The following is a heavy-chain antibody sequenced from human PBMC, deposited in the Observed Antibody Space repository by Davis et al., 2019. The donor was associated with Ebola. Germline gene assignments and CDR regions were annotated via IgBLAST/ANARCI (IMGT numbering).Heavy chain of an antibody. V-gene: IGHV4-4*02. Sequence: SETLSLTCAVSGGSISSSNWWSWVRQPPGKGLEWIGEIYHSGSTNYNPSLKSRVTISVDKSKNQFSLKLSSVTAADTAVYYCARGNDILTGYYPLDYWGQGTLVTVSS. D-gene: IGHD3-9*01. CDR3: ARGNDILTGYYPLDY. J-gene: IGHJ4*02. CDR2: IYHSGST. CDR1: GGSISSSNW.